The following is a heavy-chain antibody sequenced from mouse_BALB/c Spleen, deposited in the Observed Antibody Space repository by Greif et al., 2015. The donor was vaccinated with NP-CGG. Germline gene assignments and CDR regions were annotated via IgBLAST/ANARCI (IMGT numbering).Heavy chain of an antibody. CDR3: ARKGDYYGSRGYFDY. CDR1: GYAFSSSW. V-gene: IGHV1-82*01. Sequence: VQRQQSGPELVKPGASVKISCKASGYAFSSSWMNWVKQRPGQGLEWIGRIYPGDGDTNYNGKFKGKATLTADKSSSTAYMQLSSLTSVDSAVYFCARKGDYYGSRGYFDYWGQGTTLTVSS. J-gene: IGHJ2*01. D-gene: IGHD1-1*01. CDR2: IYPGDGDT.